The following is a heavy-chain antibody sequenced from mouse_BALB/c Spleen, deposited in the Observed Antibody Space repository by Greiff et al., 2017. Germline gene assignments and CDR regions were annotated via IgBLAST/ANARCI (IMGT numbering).Heavy chain of an antibody. J-gene: IGHJ4*01. D-gene: IGHD3-2*01. Sequence: QVQLQQSGPGLVQPSQTLSITCTVSGFSSTSYGVHWVRPSPGKGLEWLGVIWSGGSTDYNAAFISRLSISKDNSKCQVFFKMNSLQADDTAMYYCARNPQTARVYAMDYWGQGTSVTVSS. CDR3: ARNPQTARVYAMDY. V-gene: IGHV2-4-1*01. CDR1: GFSSTSYG. CDR2: IWSGGST.